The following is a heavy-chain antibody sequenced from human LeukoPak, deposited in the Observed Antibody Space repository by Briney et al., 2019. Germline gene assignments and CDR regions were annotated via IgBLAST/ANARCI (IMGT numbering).Heavy chain of an antibody. CDR3: ASEDSGSYLKTNWFDP. CDR1: GFTFSSYA. V-gene: IGHV3-23*01. J-gene: IGHJ5*02. CDR2: ISGSGGST. Sequence: PGGSLRLSCAASGFTFSSYAMSWVRQAPGKGLEWVSAISGSGGSTYYADSVKGRFTIPRDNSKNTLYLQMNSLRAEDTAVYYCASEDSGSYLKTNWFDPWGQGTLVTVSS. D-gene: IGHD1-26*01.